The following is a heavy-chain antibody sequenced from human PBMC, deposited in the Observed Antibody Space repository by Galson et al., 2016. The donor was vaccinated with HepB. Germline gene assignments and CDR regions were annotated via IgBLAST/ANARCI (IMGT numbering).Heavy chain of an antibody. CDR3: ARDSAGSFDL. Sequence: ETLSLTCSVSGGSISRSSDYWGWIRQPPGKGLEWIGYIYHSGSTYYNPSLKSRVTLSVDTSKNQFSLKLTSVTAADTAVYYCARDSAGSFDLWGRGTLVTVSS. CDR2: IYHSGST. V-gene: IGHV4-39*07. J-gene: IGHJ2*01. D-gene: IGHD3-10*01. CDR1: GGSISRSSDY.